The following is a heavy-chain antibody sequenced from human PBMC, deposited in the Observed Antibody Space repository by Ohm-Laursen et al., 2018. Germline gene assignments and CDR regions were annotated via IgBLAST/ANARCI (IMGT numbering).Heavy chain of an antibody. CDR3: ARDPIDNNGYNPDY. CDR2: ISGSGSAT. Sequence: SLRLSCTASGFTFSSRAMSWVRQAPGKGLEWVSAISGSGSATYYADSVKGRFTISRDNSKDTLHLQMNSLRAEDTAIYYCARDPIDNNGYNPDYWGQGTLVTVSS. CDR1: GFTFSSRA. J-gene: IGHJ4*02. V-gene: IGHV3-23*01. D-gene: IGHD1-14*01.